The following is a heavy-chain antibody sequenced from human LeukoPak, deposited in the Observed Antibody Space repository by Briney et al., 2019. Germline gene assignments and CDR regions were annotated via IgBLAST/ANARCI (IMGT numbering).Heavy chain of an antibody. V-gene: IGHV1-69*01. D-gene: IGHD2-15*01. CDR1: GGTFRSIA. CDR2: TIPIFGTA. CDR3: ARDMVGKDAFDI. J-gene: IGHJ3*02. Sequence: ASVKVSCKASGGTFRSIAISWVRQAPGQGLEWMGGTIPIFGTANYAQKFQGRVTITADESTGTAYMELSSLRSEDTAVYYCARDMVGKDAFDIWGQGTMVTISS.